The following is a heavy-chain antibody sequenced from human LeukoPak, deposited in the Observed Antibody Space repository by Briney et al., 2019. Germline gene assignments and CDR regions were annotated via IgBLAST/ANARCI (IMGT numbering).Heavy chain of an antibody. Sequence: GGSLRLSCAASGFTFSGYWMHWVRQAPGKGLVWVSRINSDGSSTSYADSVKGRFTISRDNPKNTLYLQMNSLRAEDTAVYYCAKRSAESSGYFDYWGQGTLVTVSS. CDR1: GFTFSGYW. CDR2: INSDGSST. J-gene: IGHJ4*02. V-gene: IGHV3-74*01. D-gene: IGHD6-19*01. CDR3: AKRSAESSGYFDY.